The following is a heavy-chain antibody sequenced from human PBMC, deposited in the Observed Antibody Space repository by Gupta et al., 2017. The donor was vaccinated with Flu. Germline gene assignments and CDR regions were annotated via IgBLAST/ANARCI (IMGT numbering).Heavy chain of an antibody. J-gene: IGHJ5*01. V-gene: IGHV3-7*01. Sequence: EVQLVESGGGLVQPGGSLRLSCGASGFTPSDYCMSWVRQAPGKGPELVANINRDGSVINYMDSVRGRFTISRDNAKNAVYFQMNSLRVDDTAVYYCARDVGSGDYDSWGQGTLVTVPS. CDR3: ARDVGSGDYDS. CDR1: GFTPSDYC. CDR2: INRDGSVI. D-gene: IGHD4-17*01.